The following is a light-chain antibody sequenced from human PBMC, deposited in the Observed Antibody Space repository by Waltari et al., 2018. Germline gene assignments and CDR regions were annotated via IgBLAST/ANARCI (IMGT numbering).Light chain of an antibody. Sequence: QSALTQPPSASGSPGQSVTISCTGTSADGGRYHYVYWYHQHPDKAPTSMIYQVSHRPSGVPDRFSGSKSVNTASLTVSGLQAEDEADYYCSSFAGSNAVLFGGGTKLTVL. CDR2: QVS. CDR1: SADGGRYHY. V-gene: IGLV2-8*01. J-gene: IGLJ2*01. CDR3: SSFAGSNAVL.